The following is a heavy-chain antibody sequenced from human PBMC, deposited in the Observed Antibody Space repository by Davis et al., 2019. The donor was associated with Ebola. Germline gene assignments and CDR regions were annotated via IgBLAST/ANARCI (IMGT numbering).Heavy chain of an antibody. CDR1: GFTFADYA. CDR2: ISWNSGSI. V-gene: IGHV3-9*01. D-gene: IGHD3-3*01. J-gene: IGHJ4*02. Sequence: PGGSLRLSCAASGFTFADYAMHWVRQAPGKGLEWVSGISWNSGSIGYADSVKGRFTISRDNAKNSLYLQMNSLRAEDTAVYYCAKGERFLEWLLFDYWGQGTLVTVSS. CDR3: AKGERFLEWLLFDY.